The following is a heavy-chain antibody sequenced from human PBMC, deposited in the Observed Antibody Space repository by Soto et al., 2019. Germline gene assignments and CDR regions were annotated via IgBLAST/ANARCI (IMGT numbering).Heavy chain of an antibody. CDR1: GFTFSSYW. J-gene: IGHJ4*02. CDR3: ASLSSGHYDILPVSDY. CDR2: INSDGSST. V-gene: IGHV3-74*01. Sequence: EVQLVESGGGLVQPGGSLRLSCAASGFTFSSYWMHWVRQAPGKGLVWVSRINSDGSSTSYADSVKGRFTISRDTAKNTLYLQVNSLRAEDTAVYYSASLSSGHYDILPVSDYRGQGTLVTVSS. D-gene: IGHD3-9*01.